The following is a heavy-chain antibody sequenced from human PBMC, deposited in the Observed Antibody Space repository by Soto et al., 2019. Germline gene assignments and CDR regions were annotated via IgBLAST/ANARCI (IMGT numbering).Heavy chain of an antibody. CDR3: ARMCSGTSCYYYYGMDV. D-gene: IGHD2-2*01. CDR2: IDPSDSYT. V-gene: IGHV5-10-1*01. CDR1: GYSFTSYW. Sequence: GESLKISCKGSGYSFTSYWISWVRQMPGKGLEWMGRIDPSDSYTNYSPSFQGHVTISADKSISTAYLQWSSLKASDTAMYYCARMCSGTSCYYYYGMDVWGQGTTVTVSS. J-gene: IGHJ6*02.